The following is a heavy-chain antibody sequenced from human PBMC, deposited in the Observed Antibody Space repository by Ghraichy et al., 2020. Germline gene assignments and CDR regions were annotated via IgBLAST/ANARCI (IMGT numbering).Heavy chain of an antibody. CDR3: ARHYCSSTSCYPLYWYFDL. J-gene: IGHJ2*01. CDR1: GGSISSYY. D-gene: IGHD2-2*01. CDR2: IYYSGST. V-gene: IGHV4-59*01. Sequence: SQTLSLTCTVSGGSISSYYWSWIRQPPGKGLEWIGYIYYSGSTNYNPSLKSRVTISVDTSKNQFSLKLSSVTAADTAVYYCARHYCSSTSCYPLYWYFDLWGRGTLVTVSS.